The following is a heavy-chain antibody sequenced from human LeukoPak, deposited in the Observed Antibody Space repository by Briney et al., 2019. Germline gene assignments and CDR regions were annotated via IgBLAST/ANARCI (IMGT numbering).Heavy chain of an antibody. Sequence: GGSLRLSCAASGFTVSSNYMSWVRQAPGKGLQWVLVIYSGGGTYYADSVKGRFTISRDKSKNTLYLQMNNVRPEDTAMYYCARDPTYYYFDYWGQGTLVTVSS. J-gene: IGHJ4*02. V-gene: IGHV3-53*05. CDR1: GFTVSSNY. CDR2: IYSGGGT. D-gene: IGHD1-26*01. CDR3: ARDPTYYYFDY.